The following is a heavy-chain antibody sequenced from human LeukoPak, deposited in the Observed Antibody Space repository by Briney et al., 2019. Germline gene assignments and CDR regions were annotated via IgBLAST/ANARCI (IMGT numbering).Heavy chain of an antibody. V-gene: IGHV4-59*01. CDR3: ARDPRIVGATLDAFDI. D-gene: IGHD1-26*01. J-gene: IGHJ3*02. CDR1: GGSISSYY. CDR2: IYYSGST. Sequence: SETLSLTCTVSGGSISSYYWSWIRQPPGKGLEWIGYIYYSGSTNYNPSLKSRVTISVDTSKNQFSLKLSSVTAADTAVYYCARDPRIVGATLDAFDIRGQGTMVTVSS.